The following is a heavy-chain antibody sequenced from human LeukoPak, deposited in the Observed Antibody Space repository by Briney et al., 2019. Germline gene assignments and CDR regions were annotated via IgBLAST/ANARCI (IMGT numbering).Heavy chain of an antibody. D-gene: IGHD6-6*01. J-gene: IGHJ4*02. CDR1: GFTFSNYA. V-gene: IGHV3-74*01. CDR3: ARVAEYSTAGMRY. CDR2: ISSGGSTT. Sequence: PGGSLRLSCAASGFTFSNYAMNWVRQAPGKGLVWVSRISSGGSTTTYADSVKGRFTISRDNAKNTLYLQMNSLRAEDTALYYCARVAEYSTAGMRYWGQGTLVTVSS.